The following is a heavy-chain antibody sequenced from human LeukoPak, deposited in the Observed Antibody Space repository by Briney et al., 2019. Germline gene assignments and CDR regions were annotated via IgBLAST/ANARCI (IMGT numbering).Heavy chain of an antibody. D-gene: IGHD2-21*02. Sequence: GGSLRLSCAASGFTFSSYGMHWVRQAPGKGLEWVAVIWYDGSNKYYADSVKGRFTISRDNSKNTLYLQMNSLRAEGTAVYYCARDPCGGDCYAFDIWGQGTMVTVSS. CDR2: IWYDGSNK. V-gene: IGHV3-33*01. J-gene: IGHJ3*02. CDR1: GFTFSSYG. CDR3: ARDPCGGDCYAFDI.